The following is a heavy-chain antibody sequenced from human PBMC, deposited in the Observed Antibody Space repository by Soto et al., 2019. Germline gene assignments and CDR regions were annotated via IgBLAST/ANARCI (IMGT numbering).Heavy chain of an antibody. V-gene: IGHV1-18*01. CDR3: ARRNSSSSWFDP. D-gene: IGHD6-6*01. Sequence: QVQLVQSGAEVKKPGASVKVSCKASGYTFSSNGIGWVRQAPGQGLEWMGWISTYNGNTNYAQRLQGRVTMTTDPSTRTAYMELRSLRSDDTAVYFCARRNSSSSWFDPWGQGTLVTVSS. CDR2: ISTYNGNT. CDR1: GYTFSSNG. J-gene: IGHJ5*02.